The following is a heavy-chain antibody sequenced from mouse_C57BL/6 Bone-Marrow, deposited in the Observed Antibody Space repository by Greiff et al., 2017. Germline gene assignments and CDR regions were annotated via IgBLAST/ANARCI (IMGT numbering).Heavy chain of an antibody. CDR3: TTSGSMDY. Sequence: QVQLQQSGPELVKPGASVKISCKASGYTFTDYYINWVKQRPGKGLEWIGWLVPGSGSTYYNEKFKGKATITADKSSNTAYLQLISLTSVDTAFYYCTTSGSMDYWGQGTSVTVSS. CDR2: LVPGSGST. J-gene: IGHJ4*01. D-gene: IGHD1-1*01. CDR1: GYTFTDYY. V-gene: IGHV1-75*01.